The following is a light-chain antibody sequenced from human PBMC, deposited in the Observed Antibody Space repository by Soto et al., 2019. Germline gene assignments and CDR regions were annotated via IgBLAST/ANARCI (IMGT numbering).Light chain of an antibody. Sequence: EIVLTQSPGTLSLSPGEIATLSFRATQSVSSLYLAWFQQKPGQAPRLLIYGASTRATGIPDRFSGSGSGTDFTLTISRLEPEDFAVYYCQQYGRSPPWTFGQGTKVDI. CDR3: QQYGRSPPWT. CDR2: GAS. CDR1: QSVSSLY. V-gene: IGKV3-20*01. J-gene: IGKJ1*01.